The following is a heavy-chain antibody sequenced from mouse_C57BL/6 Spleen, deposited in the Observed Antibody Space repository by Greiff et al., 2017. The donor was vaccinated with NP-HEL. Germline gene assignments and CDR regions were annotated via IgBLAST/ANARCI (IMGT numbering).Heavy chain of an antibody. CDR2: FYPGSGSI. D-gene: IGHD2-4*01. J-gene: IGHJ2*01. CDR3: ARHGIYYDYDGGGYFDY. CDR1: GYTFTEYT. Sequence: QVQLQQSGAELVKPGASVKLSCKASGYTFTEYTIHWVKQRSGQGLEWIGWFYPGSGSIKYNEKFKDKATLTADKSSSTVYMEVSRLTSEDSAVYFCARHGIYYDYDGGGYFDYWGQGTTLTVSS. V-gene: IGHV1-62-2*01.